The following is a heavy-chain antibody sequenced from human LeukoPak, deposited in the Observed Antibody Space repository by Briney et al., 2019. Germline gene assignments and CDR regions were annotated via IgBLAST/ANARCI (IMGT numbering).Heavy chain of an antibody. Sequence: PEGSLRLSCAVSGLSVADTYMAWVRQAPGKGLEWVATLYIAGESYYADSVRGRFNISRDNSENTLYLQMTTVRDDDTAIYYCAAGFRSEFIYFYLHVWGKGTPVTVSS. V-gene: IGHV3-53*01. CDR1: GLSVADTY. CDR2: LYIAGES. D-gene: IGHD1-14*01. CDR3: AAGFRSEFIYFYLHV. J-gene: IGHJ6*03.